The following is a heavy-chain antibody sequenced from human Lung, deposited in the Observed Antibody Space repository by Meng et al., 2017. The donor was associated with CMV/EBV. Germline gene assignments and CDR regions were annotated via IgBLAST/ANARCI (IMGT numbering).Heavy chain of an antibody. Sequence: ESLKISCIVSGGFISNYYWSWIRQPPGKRLEWIGYIYDSGTNYNPPLKSRVTISIDTSKNQLSLNLISVTAADTAVYYCAREDVGWVYGSGLGYWGQGTLVTVSS. CDR2: IYDSGT. V-gene: IGHV4-59*01. CDR3: AREDVGWVYGSGLGY. J-gene: IGHJ4*02. CDR1: GGFISNYY. D-gene: IGHD3-10*01.